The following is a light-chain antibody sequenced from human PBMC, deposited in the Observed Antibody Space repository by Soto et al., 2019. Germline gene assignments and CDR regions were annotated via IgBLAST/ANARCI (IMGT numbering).Light chain of an antibody. Sequence: DIQVTQSPSSLSASVGDRVTITCRPSQSISSNLNWYQQKPGKAPKFLIYAASSLKSGVPSRFSGSGSGTDFTLTISRLQPEDIATYYCQQSYNPPWTFGQGTKVEIK. V-gene: IGKV1-39*01. CDR3: QQSYNPPWT. CDR1: QSISSN. J-gene: IGKJ1*01. CDR2: AAS.